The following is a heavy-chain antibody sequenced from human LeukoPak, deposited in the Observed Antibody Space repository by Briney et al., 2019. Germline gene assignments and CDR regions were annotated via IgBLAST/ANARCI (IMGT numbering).Heavy chain of an antibody. CDR2: IGNGGDT. CDR1: GFPFRSYD. Sequence: PGGSLRLSCAASGFPFRSYDFHWARHATGKGLEWVSSIGNGGDTYYSGSVKGRFTISRENAKSSLYLQMNSLRVGDTAVYYCVRAPPGTGWLIDHWGQGTLVAVSS. CDR3: VRAPPGTGWLIDH. V-gene: IGHV3-13*04. D-gene: IGHD6-19*01. J-gene: IGHJ4*02.